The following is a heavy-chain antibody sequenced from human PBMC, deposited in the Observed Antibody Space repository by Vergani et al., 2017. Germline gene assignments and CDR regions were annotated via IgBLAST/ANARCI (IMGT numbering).Heavy chain of an antibody. CDR2: IGSSGPYI. CDR3: ARDWTSGGGAENYGMDG. V-gene: IGHV3-21*06. J-gene: IGHJ6*01. Sequence: VQLVESGGGLVKPGGSLRLSCAASGFTFSDFSMSWVRQAPGKGLEWVAFIGSSGPYINYADSVKGRFIISRDNTNNSLFLQLGSLRAEDAAVYYCARDWTSGGGAENYGMDGWGQGATVTVCS. D-gene: IGHD3/OR15-3a*01. CDR1: GFTFSDFS.